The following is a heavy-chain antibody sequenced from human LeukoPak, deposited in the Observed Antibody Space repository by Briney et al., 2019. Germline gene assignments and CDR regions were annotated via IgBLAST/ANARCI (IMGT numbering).Heavy chain of an antibody. D-gene: IGHD7-27*01. Sequence: PGGSLRLSCAASGLTFTNYGVSWVRQAPGKGLEWVANIKTDGSQIYYVDSVKGRFTISRDNAKNSLYLQMNSLRAEDTAVYYCARDLNWETYWGQGTLVSVSS. J-gene: IGHJ4*02. V-gene: IGHV3-7*01. CDR1: GLTFTNYG. CDR2: IKTDGSQI. CDR3: ARDLNWETY.